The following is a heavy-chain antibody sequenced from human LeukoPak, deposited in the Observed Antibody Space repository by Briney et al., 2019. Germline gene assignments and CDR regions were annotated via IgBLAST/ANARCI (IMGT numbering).Heavy chain of an antibody. CDR1: GGTFSSYA. CDR2: IIPVFGTA. CDR3: ARTLDMSGAGGVYYYYMDV. V-gene: IGHV1-69*05. J-gene: IGHJ6*03. Sequence: SVKVSCKASGGTFSSYAISWVRQAPGQGLEWMGGIIPVFGTANYAQKFQGRVTITTDESTSTAYMELSSLRSEDTAVYYCARTLDMSGAGGVYYYYMDVWGKGTTVTVSS. D-gene: IGHD3-16*01.